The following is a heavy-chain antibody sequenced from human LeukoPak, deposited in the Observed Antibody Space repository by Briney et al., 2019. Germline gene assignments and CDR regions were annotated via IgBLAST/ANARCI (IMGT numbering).Heavy chain of an antibody. CDR1: GDSFSPYA. CDR2: IIPFLEKT. Sequence: ASVKVSCKSSGDSFSPYAINWVRQGPGQGLEWMGRIIPFLEKTNYAQKFEGRVTITADTSTSTVYMELSSLKSDDTAVYFCAKATETRTAITLDYWGQGTLVTVFS. D-gene: IGHD5-18*01. CDR3: AKATETRTAITLDY. V-gene: IGHV1-69*04. J-gene: IGHJ4*02.